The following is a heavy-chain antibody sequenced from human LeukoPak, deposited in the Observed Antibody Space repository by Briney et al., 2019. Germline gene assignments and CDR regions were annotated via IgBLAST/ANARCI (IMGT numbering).Heavy chain of an antibody. D-gene: IGHD3-10*01. V-gene: IGHV4-59*03. CDR1: GDSITSPS. CDR2: IHSSGST. J-gene: IGHJ4*02. CDR3: ALSGYGSSDY. Sequence: SETLSLTCTVSGDSITSPSWSWIRLPPGKGLEWIGYIHSSGSTNYSPSLESRVTITRDTSKNQFSLKMTAVTAADTAVYYCALSGYGSSDYWGQGTLVTVSS.